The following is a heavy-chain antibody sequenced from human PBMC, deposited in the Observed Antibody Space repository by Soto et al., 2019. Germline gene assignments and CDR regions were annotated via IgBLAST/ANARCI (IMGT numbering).Heavy chain of an antibody. CDR2: ISSSSTYM. J-gene: IGHJ4*02. CDR1: GFTFSTYS. V-gene: IGHV3-21*06. Sequence: EVQLVESGGGLVKPGGSLRLSCAASGFTFSTYSMNWVRQAPGKGLEWVSFISSSSTYMYYADSVKGRFTISRDNAKNSLYLQMNSLRAEDTAVYYCERFGRLGATEVYWGQGTLVTVSS. D-gene: IGHD2-15*01. CDR3: ERFGRLGATEVY.